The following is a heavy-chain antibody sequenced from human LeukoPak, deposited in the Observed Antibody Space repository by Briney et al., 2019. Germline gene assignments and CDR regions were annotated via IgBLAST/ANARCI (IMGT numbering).Heavy chain of an antibody. CDR2: IKQDGSEK. CDR1: GFTFSSYW. J-gene: IGHJ4*02. Sequence: PGGSLRLSCAASGFTFSSYWMSWVRQAPGKGLEWVANIKQDGSEKYYVDSVKGRFTISRDNAKNSLYLQMNSLRTEDTAAYYCVRDGSSWGNFDYWGQGTLVTVSS. CDR3: VRDGSSWGNFDY. V-gene: IGHV3-7*01. D-gene: IGHD7-27*01.